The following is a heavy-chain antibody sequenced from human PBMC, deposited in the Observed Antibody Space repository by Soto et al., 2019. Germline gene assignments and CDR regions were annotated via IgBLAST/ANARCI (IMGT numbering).Heavy chain of an antibody. D-gene: IGHD6-13*01. CDR1: GGSISRNY. Sequence: PSETLSLTCTVSGGSISRNYWTWIRQPPGKGLEWIGYVYNSGSTNYNPSLKIRVTISEDTSKSQFSLKVNSMTAADTAVYYCARYRREAVAGYTLDNWGQGILVTVSS. J-gene: IGHJ4*02. CDR2: VYNSGST. CDR3: ARYRREAVAGYTLDN. V-gene: IGHV4-59*01.